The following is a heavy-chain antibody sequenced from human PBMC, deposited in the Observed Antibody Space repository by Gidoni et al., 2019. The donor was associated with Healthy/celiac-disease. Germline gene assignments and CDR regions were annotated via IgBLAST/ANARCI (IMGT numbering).Heavy chain of an antibody. D-gene: IGHD5-18*01. V-gene: IGHV3-23*01. Sequence: EVQLLESGGGLVQPGGSLRLSCAASGSTFSSYAMSWVRQAPGKGLGWVSAISGSGGSTYYADSVKGRFTISRDNSKNTLYLQMNSLRAEDTAVYYCARKVDTAMVSGYWGQGTLVTVSS. CDR3: ARKVDTAMVSGY. J-gene: IGHJ4*02. CDR2: ISGSGGST. CDR1: GSTFSSYA.